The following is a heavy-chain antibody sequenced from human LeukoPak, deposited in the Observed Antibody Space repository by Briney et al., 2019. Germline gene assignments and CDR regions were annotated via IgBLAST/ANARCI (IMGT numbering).Heavy chain of an antibody. CDR1: GFTFSSYA. CDR2: ISYDGSNK. D-gene: IGHD3-10*01. J-gene: IGHJ4*02. V-gene: IGHV3-30-3*01. Sequence: GGSLRLSCAASGFTFSSYAMHWVRQAPGKGLEWVAVISYDGSNKYYADSVKGRFTISRDNSKNTLYLQMNSLRAEDTAVYYCARCPARGPLYGFGDYWGQGTLVTVSS. CDR3: ARCPARGPLYGFGDY.